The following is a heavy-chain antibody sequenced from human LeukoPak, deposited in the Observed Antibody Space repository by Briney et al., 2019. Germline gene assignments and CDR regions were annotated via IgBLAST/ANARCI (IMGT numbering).Heavy chain of an antibody. D-gene: IGHD5-18*01. J-gene: IGHJ6*03. CDR1: GGSISSYY. V-gene: IGHV4-59*01. CDR3: ARGVSRGYSYGRFYMDV. CDR2: IYYSGST. Sequence: PSETLSLTCTVSGGSISSYYWSWIRQPPGKGLEWIGYIYYSGSTNNNPSLKSRVTISVDKSKNQISLKLSSVTAADTAVYYCARGVSRGYSYGRFYMDVWGKGTTVTVSS.